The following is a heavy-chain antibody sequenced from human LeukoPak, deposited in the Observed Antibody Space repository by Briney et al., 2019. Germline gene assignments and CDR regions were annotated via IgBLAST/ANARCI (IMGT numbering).Heavy chain of an antibody. CDR3: ARRDITYYDILTGYWVY. D-gene: IGHD3-9*01. CDR2: IYYSGST. V-gene: IGHV4-39*01. J-gene: IGHJ4*02. Sequence: SETLSLTCTVSGGSISSSSYYWGWIRQPPGKGLEWIGSIYYSGSTYYNPPLKSRVTISVDTSKNQFSLKLSSVTAADTAVYYCARRDITYYDILTGYWVYWGQGTLVTVSS. CDR1: GGSISSSSYY.